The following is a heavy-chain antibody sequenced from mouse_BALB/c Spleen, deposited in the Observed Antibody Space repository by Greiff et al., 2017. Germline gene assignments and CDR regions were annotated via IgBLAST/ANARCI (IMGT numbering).Heavy chain of an antibody. V-gene: IGHV5-6-5*01. CDR1: GFTFSSYA. D-gene: IGHD1-1*01. J-gene: IGHJ1*01. CDR2: ISSGGST. CDR3: ARGDYYYGSSLWYFDV. Sequence: EVQLVESGGGLVKPGGSLKLSCAASGFTFSSYATSWVRQTPEKRLEWVASISSGGSTYYPDSVKGRFTISRDNARNILYLQMSSLRSEDTAMYYCARGDYYYGSSLWYFDVWGAGTTVTVSS.